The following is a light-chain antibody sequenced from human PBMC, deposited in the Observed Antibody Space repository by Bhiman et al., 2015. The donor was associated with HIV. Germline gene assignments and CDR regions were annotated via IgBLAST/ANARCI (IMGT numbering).Light chain of an antibody. CDR3: CSYAGSYSYV. V-gene: IGLV2-14*03. CDR2: DVT. Sequence: QSALTQPASVSGSPGQSITISCTGTSSDVGGYNYVSWYQQHPGKAPKLMIYDVTNRPSGVSNRFSGSKSGNTASLTISGLQAEDEALYYCCSYAGSYSYVFGTGTEVSVL. J-gene: IGLJ1*01. CDR1: SSDVGGYNY.